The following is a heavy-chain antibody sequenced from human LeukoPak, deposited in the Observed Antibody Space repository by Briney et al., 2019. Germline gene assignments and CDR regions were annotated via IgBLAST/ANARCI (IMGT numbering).Heavy chain of an antibody. CDR2: ISSSSGSTI. CDR3: TRGRIYFDF. D-gene: IGHD2-15*01. J-gene: IGHJ4*02. V-gene: IGHV3-48*03. CDR1: GFTFSTYE. Sequence: GVSLRLSCVASGFTFSTYEMKCVRQAPGKGLEWISHISSSSGSTISYADSVKGRFTISRDNAKNSLYLQMNSLRAEDTAVYFCTRGRIYFDFWGQGALVTVSS.